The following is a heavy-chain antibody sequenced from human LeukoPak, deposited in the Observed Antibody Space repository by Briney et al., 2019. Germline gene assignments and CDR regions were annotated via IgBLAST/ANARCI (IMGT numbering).Heavy chain of an antibody. Sequence: GRSLRLSCAASGFTFSNYGMHWVRQAPGKGLEWVAVISYDGTNKYYADSVKGPFTISRDNSKNTLYLQMNSLRAEDTAVYYCARGYCSSTTCLGDAFDIWGQGTMVTVSS. CDR1: GFTFSNYG. D-gene: IGHD2-2*01. CDR3: ARGYCSSTTCLGDAFDI. CDR2: ISYDGTNK. V-gene: IGHV3-33*05. J-gene: IGHJ3*02.